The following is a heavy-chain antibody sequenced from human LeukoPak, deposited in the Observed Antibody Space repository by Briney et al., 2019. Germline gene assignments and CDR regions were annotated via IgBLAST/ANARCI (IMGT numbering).Heavy chain of an antibody. J-gene: IGHJ4*02. CDR2: IYSGGST. Sequence: GGSLRPPCPAPGLTVSSNYLSWVRRAPGKGLGWVSVIYSGGSTYYADSVKGRFTISRDNSKNTLYLQMNSLRAEDTAVYYCAREEADYSNYFDYWGQGTLVTVSS. V-gene: IGHV3-53*01. D-gene: IGHD4-11*01. CDR3: AREEADYSNYFDY. CDR1: GLTVSSNY.